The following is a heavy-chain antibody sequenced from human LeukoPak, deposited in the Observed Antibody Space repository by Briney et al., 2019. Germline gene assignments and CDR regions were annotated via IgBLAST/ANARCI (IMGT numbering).Heavy chain of an antibody. CDR1: GFTFCSYG. CDR3: AKDLASSGWLGAFDI. V-gene: IGHV3-30*18. Sequence: GGCPRLSSAASGFTFCSYGMHWVRQAPGKGLEWGAVISYDVSNKYYADSVKGRFTISRDNSKNTLYLQMNSLRAEDTAVYYCAKDLASSGWLGAFDIWGQGTMVTVSS. CDR2: ISYDVSNK. D-gene: IGHD6-19*01. J-gene: IGHJ3*02.